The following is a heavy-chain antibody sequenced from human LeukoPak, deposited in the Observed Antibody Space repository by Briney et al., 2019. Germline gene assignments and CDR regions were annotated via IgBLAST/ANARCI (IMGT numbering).Heavy chain of an antibody. CDR3: AAELVVAATVNSFDP. V-gene: IGHV1-2*02. D-gene: IGHD2-15*01. Sequence: VASVKVSCKASGYTFTGYYMHWVRQAPGQGLEWMGWINPYSGGTNYAQNFQGRVTMTRDTSISTAYMELSSLRSGDTAVYYCAAELVVAATVNSFDPWGQGTLVTVSS. CDR1: GYTFTGYY. CDR2: INPYSGGT. J-gene: IGHJ5*02.